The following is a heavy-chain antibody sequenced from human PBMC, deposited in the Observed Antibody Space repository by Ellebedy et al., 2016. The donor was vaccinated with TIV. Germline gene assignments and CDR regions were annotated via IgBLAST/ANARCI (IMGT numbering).Heavy chain of an antibody. V-gene: IGHV1-69*13. Sequence: SVKVSCKTSGYTFTGYCMPWVRQAPGQGLEWMGGIIGMFGTASYAQKFLARVTITADEFTSTAYMELSSLRSEDTAVYYCARHSGYHAISYLAYWGQGTLVTVSS. J-gene: IGHJ4*02. CDR3: ARHSGYHAISYLAY. D-gene: IGHD5-12*01. CDR2: IIGMFGTA. CDR1: GYTFTGYC.